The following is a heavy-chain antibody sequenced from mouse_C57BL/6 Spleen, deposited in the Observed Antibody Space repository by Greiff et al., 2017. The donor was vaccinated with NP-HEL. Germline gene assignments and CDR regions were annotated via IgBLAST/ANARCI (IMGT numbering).Heavy chain of an antibody. CDR2: IYPGDGDT. Sequence: VQLQQSGPELVKPGASVKISCKASGYAFSSSWMNWVKQRPGKGLEWIGRIYPGDGDTNYNGKFKGKATLTADKSSSTAYMQLSSLTSEDSAVYFCARKCYDYGYYFDYWGQGTTLTVSS. V-gene: IGHV1-82*01. J-gene: IGHJ2*01. CDR3: ARKCYDYGYYFDY. CDR1: GYAFSSSW. D-gene: IGHD2-4*01.